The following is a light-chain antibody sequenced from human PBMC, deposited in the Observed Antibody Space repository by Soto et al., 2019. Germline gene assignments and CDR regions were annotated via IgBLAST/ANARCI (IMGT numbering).Light chain of an antibody. J-gene: IGKJ2*01. CDR1: QSVSSSY. CDR2: GAS. V-gene: IGKV3-20*01. CDR3: QQYCRSPYT. Sequence: EIVLTQSPGTLSLSPGERATLSCRASQSVSSSYLAGYQQKPGQAPRLLIYGASSRATGIPDRFSGSGSGTDFTLTISRLEPEDFAVYYCQQYCRSPYTLGQGTKLEIK.